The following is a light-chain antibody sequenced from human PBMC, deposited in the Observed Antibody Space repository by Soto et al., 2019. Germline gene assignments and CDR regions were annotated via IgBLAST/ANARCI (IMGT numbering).Light chain of an antibody. CDR2: EGS. J-gene: IGLJ3*02. V-gene: IGLV2-23*01. CDR3: CSNAVSSTLV. CDR1: SSDVGTYNL. Sequence: QSALTQPASVSGSPGQSITISCTGTSSDVGTYNLVSWYQQHPGKAPKLLIYEGSKRPSGVSNRFSGSKSGNTASLTISGLQDEDEADYFCCSNAVSSTLVFGGGTKLTVL.